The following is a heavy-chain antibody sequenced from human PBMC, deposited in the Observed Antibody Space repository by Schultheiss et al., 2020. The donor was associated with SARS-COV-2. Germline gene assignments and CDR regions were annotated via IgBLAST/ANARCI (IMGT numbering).Heavy chain of an antibody. V-gene: IGHV5-51*01. CDR3: ARDYLPATSSGGSCYGG. Sequence: GESLKISCRGSGYSFTSYWIGWVRQMPGKGLEWMGIIYPGDSDTRYSPSFQGQVTISADKSISTAYLQWSSLRAEDTAVYYCARDYLPATSSGGSCYGGWGQGTLVTVSS. J-gene: IGHJ4*02. D-gene: IGHD2-15*01. CDR2: IYPGDSDT. CDR1: GYSFTSYW.